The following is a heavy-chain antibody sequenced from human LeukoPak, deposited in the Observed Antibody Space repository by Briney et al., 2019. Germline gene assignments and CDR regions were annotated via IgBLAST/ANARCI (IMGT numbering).Heavy chain of an antibody. V-gene: IGHV3-7*01. CDR1: GFTFSNYW. CDR2: TNQDGSEK. CDR3: ARDPGFSAFDI. J-gene: IGHJ3*02. Sequence: GGSLRLSCAASGFTFSNYWMHWVRQAPGKGLELVASTNQDGSEKYHVDSVKGRFTISRDNDKNSLYLQMNSLRAEDTAVYYCARDPGFSAFDIWGQGAVVTVSS.